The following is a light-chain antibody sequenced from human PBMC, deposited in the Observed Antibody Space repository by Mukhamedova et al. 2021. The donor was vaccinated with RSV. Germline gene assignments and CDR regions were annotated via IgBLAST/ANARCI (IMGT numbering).Light chain of an antibody. V-gene: IGLV2-11*01. Sequence: SSDVGGYNYVSWYQQHPGKAPKLMIYDVSKRPSGVPDRFSGSKSGNTASLTISGLQAEDEADYYCCSYAGSYTWVFGGGTKLTVL. J-gene: IGLJ3*02. CDR1: SSDVGGYNY. CDR3: CSYAGSYTWV. CDR2: DVS.